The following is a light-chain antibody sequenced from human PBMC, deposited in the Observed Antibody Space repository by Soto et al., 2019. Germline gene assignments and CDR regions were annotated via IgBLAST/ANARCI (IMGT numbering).Light chain of an antibody. V-gene: IGKV3-20*01. Sequence: EIVMTQSPATLSVSPGERATLSCRASQSVNIYLAWYQQKPGQAPRLLIYGASSRATGIPDRFSGSGSGTDFTLTISGLEPEDSAVYYCQQYGNSRGTFGQGTKVDIK. J-gene: IGKJ1*01. CDR2: GAS. CDR3: QQYGNSRGT. CDR1: QSVNIY.